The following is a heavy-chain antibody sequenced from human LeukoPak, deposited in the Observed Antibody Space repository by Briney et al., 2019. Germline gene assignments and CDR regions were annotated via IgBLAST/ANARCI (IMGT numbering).Heavy chain of an antibody. CDR1: GITLSNYG. J-gene: IGHJ4*02. D-gene: IGHD3-3*01. Sequence: GGSLRLSCAVSGITLSNYGMSWVRQAPGKGLEWVSAISGSGGSTYYADSVKGRFTISRDNSKNTLYLQMNSLRAEDTAVYYCAKSYDFWSGYYVGFDYWGQGTLVTVSS. V-gene: IGHV3-23*01. CDR2: ISGSGGST. CDR3: AKSYDFWSGYYVGFDY.